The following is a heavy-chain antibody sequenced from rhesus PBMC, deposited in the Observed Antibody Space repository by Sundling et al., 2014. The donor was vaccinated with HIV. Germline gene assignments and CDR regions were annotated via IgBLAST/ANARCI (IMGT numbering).Heavy chain of an antibody. CDR2: MSSGGGSI. Sequence: EVQLVESGGGLVQPGGSLRVSCAASGFTFSYYGMYWVRQAPGKGLEWISAMSSGGGSIYYADSVKGRFTISRDNSKNTLSLQMNSLRAEDTAVYYCAKGSGGNSWSPGHEYFEIWGQGALVTVSS. V-gene: IGHV3S42*01. CDR3: AKGSGGNSWSPGHEYFEI. CDR1: GFTFSYYG. D-gene: IGHD6-13*01. J-gene: IGHJ1*01.